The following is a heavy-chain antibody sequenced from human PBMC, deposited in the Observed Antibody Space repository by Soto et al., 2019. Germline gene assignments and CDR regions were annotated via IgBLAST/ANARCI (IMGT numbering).Heavy chain of an antibody. V-gene: IGHV1-69*02. Sequence: SVKVSCKASGGTFSSYTISWVRQAPGQGLEWMGRIIPILGIANYAQKFQGRVTITADKSTSTAYMELSSLRSEDTAVYYCARATDSSGYYPEYFQHWGQGTLVTVSS. CDR2: IIPILGIA. CDR3: ARATDSSGYYPEYFQH. J-gene: IGHJ1*01. CDR1: GGTFSSYT. D-gene: IGHD3-22*01.